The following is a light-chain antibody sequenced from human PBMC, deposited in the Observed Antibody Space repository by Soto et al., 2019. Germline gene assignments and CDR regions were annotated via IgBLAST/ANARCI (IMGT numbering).Light chain of an antibody. CDR2: AAS. CDR1: QSVTANY. Sequence: EIALTQSPGTLSLSPGERATLSCRASQSVTANYLAWYQQRPGQAPRLLIYAASIGATGGPDRFSGSGSGTDFTLTISRLEPEDFAVYYCLQYCVPLWTFGQGTTVEIK. J-gene: IGKJ1*01. CDR3: LQYCVPLWT. V-gene: IGKV3-20*01.